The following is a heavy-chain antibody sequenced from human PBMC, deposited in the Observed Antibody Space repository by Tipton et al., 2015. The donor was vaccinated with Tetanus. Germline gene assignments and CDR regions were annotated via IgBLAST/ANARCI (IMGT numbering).Heavy chain of an antibody. J-gene: IGHJ4*02. Sequence: SLRLSCAASGFTFSSYGMHWVRQAPGKGLEWVAVIWYDGSNKYYADSVKGRFTISRDNSKNTLYLQMNSLRAEDTAVYYCARNGGEGQWLAYYFDYWGQGTLVTVSS. CDR3: ARNGGEGQWLAYYFDY. CDR1: GFTFSSYG. CDR2: IWYDGSNK. D-gene: IGHD6-19*01. V-gene: IGHV3-33*01.